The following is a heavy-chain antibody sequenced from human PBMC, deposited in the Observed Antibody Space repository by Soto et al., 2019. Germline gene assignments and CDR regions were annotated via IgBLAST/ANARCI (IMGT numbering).Heavy chain of an antibody. V-gene: IGHV4-59*08. CDR1: GGSISSYY. J-gene: IGHJ6*02. D-gene: IGHD3-10*01. CDR3: ARHKPPMVRDPGAYYYYGMDV. Sequence: PSETLSLTCTVSGGSISSYYWSWIRQPPGKGLEWIGYIYYSGSTNYNPSLKSRVTISVDTSKNQFSLKLSSVAAADTAVYYCARHKPPMVRDPGAYYYYGMDVWGQGTTVTVSS. CDR2: IYYSGST.